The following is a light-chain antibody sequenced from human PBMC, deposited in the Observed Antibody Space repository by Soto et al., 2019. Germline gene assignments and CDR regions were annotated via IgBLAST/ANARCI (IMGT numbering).Light chain of an antibody. V-gene: IGLV3-21*02. CDR3: QVWDSSSEHYV. Sequence: SYELTQPLSVSVAPGQTARITCGGNNVRSKSEHWYQQKPGQAPVLVVYDDSARPSGIPERFAGSNSGNTATLTISRVEAGDEADYYCQVWDSSSEHYVFGTGTKVTVL. CDR2: DDS. CDR1: NVRSKS. J-gene: IGLJ1*01.